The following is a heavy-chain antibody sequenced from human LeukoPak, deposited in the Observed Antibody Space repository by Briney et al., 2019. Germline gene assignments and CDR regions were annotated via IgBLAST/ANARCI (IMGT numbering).Heavy chain of an antibody. V-gene: IGHV3-72*01. Sequence: TGGSLRLSCAASGFTFSSYGMSWVRQATGKGLEWVGRSRKRGNKYVTENAASVKGRFTISRDDSNNSLYLQMNSLRTEDTAVYYCAREGYNYGSDAFDIWGQGTMVTVSS. J-gene: IGHJ3*02. D-gene: IGHD5-18*01. CDR3: AREGYNYGSDAFDI. CDR2: SRKRGNKYVT. CDR1: GFTFSSYG.